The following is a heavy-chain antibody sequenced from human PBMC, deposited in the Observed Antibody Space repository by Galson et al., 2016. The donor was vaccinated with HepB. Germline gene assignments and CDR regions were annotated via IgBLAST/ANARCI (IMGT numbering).Heavy chain of an antibody. CDR3: ARDRGPFDAFDI. Sequence: SLRLSCAASGFDFSRYRMNWVRQAPGKGLDWVATISRSSNFIYYADSVKGRFTISRDTTEDSLDLQMNSLRAEDTAVYYCARDRGPFDAFDIWGRGTMGPVSS. V-gene: IGHV3-21*01. D-gene: IGHD3-10*01. J-gene: IGHJ3*02. CDR1: GFDFSRYR. CDR2: ISRSSNFI.